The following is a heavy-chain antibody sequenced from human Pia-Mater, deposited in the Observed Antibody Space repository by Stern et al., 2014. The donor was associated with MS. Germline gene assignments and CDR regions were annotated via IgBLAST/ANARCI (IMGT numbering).Heavy chain of an antibody. CDR1: GGSISSGGYY. V-gene: IGHV4-31*03. Sequence: QVQLQESGPGLVKPSQTLSLTCTVSGGSISSGGYYWSWIRQHPGKGLEWIGYIYYRASTYYNPSLESRVTISVDTSKNQFSLKLSSVTAADTAVYYCARDREYCSGNSCYSGAFDIWGQGSMVTVSS. CDR2: IYYRAST. CDR3: ARDREYCSGNSCYSGAFDI. J-gene: IGHJ3*02. D-gene: IGHD2-15*01.